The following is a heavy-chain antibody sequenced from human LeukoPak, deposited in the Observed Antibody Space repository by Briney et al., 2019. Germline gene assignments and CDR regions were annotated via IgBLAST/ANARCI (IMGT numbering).Heavy chain of an antibody. CDR3: AASLYYYDSSGNLDY. V-gene: IGHV7-4-1*02. J-gene: IGHJ4*02. CDR2: INTNTGNP. D-gene: IGHD3-22*01. Sequence: ASVKVSCKASGYTFTSYAMNWVRQAPGQGLEWMGWINTNTGNPTYAQGFTGRFVFSLDTSVSTAYLQISSLKAEDTAVYYCAASLYYYDSSGNLDYWGQGTLVTVSS. CDR1: GYTFTSYA.